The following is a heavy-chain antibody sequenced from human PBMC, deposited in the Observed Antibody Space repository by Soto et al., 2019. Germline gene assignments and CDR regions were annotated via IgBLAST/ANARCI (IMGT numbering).Heavy chain of an antibody. D-gene: IGHD2-15*01. CDR2: ILPFFGTA. CDR1: GGTFRTES. CDR3: ARGNEDVGNPDAFDV. J-gene: IGHJ3*01. V-gene: IGHV1-69*13. Sequence: QVHLVQSGAEVKKPGSSVKVSCKYSGGTFRTESINWVRQAPGPGLEWMGGILPFFGTADYAPRFQGRVTNTADGAAMTSYMESSTPTSHDTAVYFCARGNEDVGNPDAFDVRGQGTMVSVPS.